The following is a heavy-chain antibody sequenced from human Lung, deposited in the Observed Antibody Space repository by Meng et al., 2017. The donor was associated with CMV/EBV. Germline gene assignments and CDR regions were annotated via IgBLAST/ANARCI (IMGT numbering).Heavy chain of an antibody. Sequence: GGSLRLXXAASGFTFSSYSMNWVRQAPGKGLEWVSSISNSGAYIYYADSVKGRFTISRDNAQNSLFLHMNSLRAEDSAVYYCAIDVSTRSSAYFAIYYFYALDVWGQGTXVTVSS. CDR2: ISNSGAYI. CDR1: GFTFSSYS. J-gene: IGHJ6*02. CDR3: AIDVSTRSSAYFAIYYFYALDV. V-gene: IGHV3-21*01. D-gene: IGHD2-21*01.